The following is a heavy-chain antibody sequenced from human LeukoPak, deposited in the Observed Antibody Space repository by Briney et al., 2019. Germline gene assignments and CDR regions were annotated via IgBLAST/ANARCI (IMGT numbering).Heavy chain of an antibody. CDR3: ATEVGNYYDSSGYSFY. J-gene: IGHJ4*02. D-gene: IGHD3-22*01. CDR1: GGTFSSYA. V-gene: IGHV1-69*06. CDR2: IIPIFGTA. Sequence: ASVKVSCKASGGTFSSYAISWVRQAPGQGLEWMGGIIPIFGTAIYAQKFQGRVTMTEDTSTDTAYMELSSLRSEDTAVYYCATEVGNYYDSSGYSFYWGQGTLVTVSS.